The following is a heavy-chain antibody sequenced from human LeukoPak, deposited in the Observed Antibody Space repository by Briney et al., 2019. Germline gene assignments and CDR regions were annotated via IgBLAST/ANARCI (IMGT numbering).Heavy chain of an antibody. CDR3: ARDRDWYYYGSGSHEGFDY. CDR2: INPNSGGT. J-gene: IGHJ4*02. V-gene: IGHV1-2*02. D-gene: IGHD3-10*01. CDR1: GYTFTGYY. Sequence: ASVKVSCKASGYTFTGYYMHWVRQAPGQGLEWMGWINPNSGGTNYAQKFQGRVTMTRDTSISTAYMELRSLRSDDTAVYYCARDRDWYYYGSGSHEGFDYWGQGTLVTVSS.